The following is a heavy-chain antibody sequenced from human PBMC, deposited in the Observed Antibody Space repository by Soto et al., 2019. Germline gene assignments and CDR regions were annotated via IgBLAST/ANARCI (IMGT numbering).Heavy chain of an antibody. Sequence: PGGSLRLSCASSGFPFSSYAMSWVRQAPGKGLEWVSAISGSGGSTYYADSVKGRFTISRDNSKNTLYLQMNSLRAEDTAVYYCARRVPSSGYYPLSGYFDYWGQGTLVTVSS. V-gene: IGHV3-23*01. CDR3: ARRVPSSGYYPLSGYFDY. CDR1: GFPFSSYA. D-gene: IGHD3-22*01. CDR2: ISGSGGST. J-gene: IGHJ4*02.